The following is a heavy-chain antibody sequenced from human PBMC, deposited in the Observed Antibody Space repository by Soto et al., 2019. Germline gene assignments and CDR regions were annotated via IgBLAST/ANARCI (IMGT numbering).Heavy chain of an antibody. J-gene: IGHJ4*02. V-gene: IGHV4-39*01. Sequence: SETLSLTCTVSGGSISSSSYYWGWIRQPPGKGLEWIGSIYYSGSTYYNPSLKSRVTISVDTSKNQFSLKLSSVTAADTAVYYCARHSELMPDYWGQGTLVTV. D-gene: IGHD1-7*01. CDR3: ARHSELMPDY. CDR1: GGSISSSSYY. CDR2: IYYSGST.